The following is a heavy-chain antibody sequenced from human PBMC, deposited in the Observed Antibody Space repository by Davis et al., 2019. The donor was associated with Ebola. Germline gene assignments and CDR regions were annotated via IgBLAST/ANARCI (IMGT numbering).Heavy chain of an antibody. J-gene: IGHJ6*03. CDR1: GGSVSSYY. D-gene: IGHD2-2*01. CDR2: IYYSGST. V-gene: IGHV4-59*02. CDR3: ARDGGYCSSTSCLLYYYYYMDV. Sequence: SETLSLTCSVSGGSVSSYYWSWIRQPPGKGLEWIGYIYYSGSTYYNLSLKSRVTISVDTSKNQFSLKLSSVTAADTAVYYCARDGGYCSSTSCLLYYYYYMDVWGKGTTVTVSS.